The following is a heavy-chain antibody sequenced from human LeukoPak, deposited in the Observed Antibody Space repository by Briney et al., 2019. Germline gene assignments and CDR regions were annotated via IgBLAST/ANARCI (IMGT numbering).Heavy chain of an antibody. D-gene: IGHD6-6*01. CDR1: GDSISSYY. Sequence: SETLSLICTVSGDSISSYYWSWIRQPPGKGLEWIGYIFSSGSTNYNPSLKSRVTISVDTSKNQFSLKLNSVTAADTAVYYCARAIAALKPWGQGILVSVSS. CDR3: ARAIAALKP. J-gene: IGHJ5*02. V-gene: IGHV4-59*01. CDR2: IFSSGST.